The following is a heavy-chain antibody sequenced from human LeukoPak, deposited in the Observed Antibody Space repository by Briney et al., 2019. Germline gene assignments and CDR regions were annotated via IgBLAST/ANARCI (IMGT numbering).Heavy chain of an antibody. D-gene: IGHD6-13*01. V-gene: IGHV3-74*01. CDR3: HPLGYTTN. CDR2: SKEDGTRT. J-gene: IGHJ4*02. Sequence: WGFLKISCAGPGFTFSSRWMPLVRQASGKGLVWVSLSKEDGTRTNYADSVKGRFTVSRDNAKNTLYLQMNSLSAEDTAVYYCHPLGYTTNWGQGALVTVSS. CDR1: GFTFSSRW.